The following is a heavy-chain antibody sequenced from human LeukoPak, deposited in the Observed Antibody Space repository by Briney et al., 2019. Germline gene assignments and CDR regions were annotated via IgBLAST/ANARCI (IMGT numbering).Heavy chain of an antibody. CDR3: AKRYSSNWLFDF. Sequence: GGSLRLSCAASGFTVSSNYMSWVRQAPGKGLEWVAVISGSGGSTNYADSVKGRFTISRDNSKNTLYLQMNSLRAEDTAVYYCAKRYSSNWLFDFWGQGTLVTVSS. D-gene: IGHD6-13*01. J-gene: IGHJ4*02. V-gene: IGHV3-23*01. CDR1: GFTVSSNY. CDR2: ISGSGGST.